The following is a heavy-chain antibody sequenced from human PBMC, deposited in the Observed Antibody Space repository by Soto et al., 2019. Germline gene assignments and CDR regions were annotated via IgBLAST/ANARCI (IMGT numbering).Heavy chain of an antibody. CDR1: GFTFSSYS. J-gene: IGHJ6*02. CDR2: ISSSSSYI. Sequence: EVQLVESGGGLVKPGGSLRLSCAASGFTFSSYSMNWVRQAPGKGLEWVSSISSSSSYIYYADSVKGRFTISRDNAKNSLYLQMTSLRAEDTAVYYCARESTGSYGMDVWGQGTTVTVSS. D-gene: IGHD1-1*01. V-gene: IGHV3-21*01. CDR3: ARESTGSYGMDV.